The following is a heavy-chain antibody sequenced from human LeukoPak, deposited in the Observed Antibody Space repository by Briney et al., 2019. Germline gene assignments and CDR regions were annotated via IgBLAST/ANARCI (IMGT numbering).Heavy chain of an antibody. V-gene: IGHV3-48*03. J-gene: IGHJ4*02. CDR1: GFTFSSYE. Sequence: GGSLRLSCAASGFTFSSYEMNWVRQAPGKGLEWVSYISSSGSTIYYADSVKGRFTISRDNAKNSLYLQMSSLRAEDTAVYYCAREIVVVMMDYWGQGTLVTVSS. D-gene: IGHD3-22*01. CDR3: AREIVVVMMDY. CDR2: ISSSGSTI.